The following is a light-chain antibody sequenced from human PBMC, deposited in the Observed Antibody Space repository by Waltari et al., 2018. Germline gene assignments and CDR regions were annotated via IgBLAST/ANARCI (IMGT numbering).Light chain of an antibody. CDR2: WAS. V-gene: IGKV4-1*01. J-gene: IGKJ4*01. CDR3: QQYYTAPLT. Sequence: DIVMTQSPDSLAVSLGERATINCTPSQSVLSSFNNKNYLAWFQQKPGHPPKLIINWASTRQAGVPDRFSGSGSETDFTLAISGLQGEDVAVYYCQQYYTAPLTFGGGTMVEIK. CDR1: QSVLSSFNNKNY.